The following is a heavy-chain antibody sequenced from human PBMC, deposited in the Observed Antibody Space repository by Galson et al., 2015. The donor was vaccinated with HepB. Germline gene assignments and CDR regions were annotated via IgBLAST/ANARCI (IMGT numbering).Heavy chain of an antibody. J-gene: IGHJ6*02. CDR3: ARDREVRGIINYYYGMDV. CDR1: GLTFSAHS. CDR2: ISCSGPYI. V-gene: IGHV3-21*01. Sequence: SLRLSCAASGLTFSAHSMNWVRQAPGKGLEWVSSISCSGPYIYYADSVKGRFTISRDNAKNSLYLQMNSLRVEDTAVYYCARDREVRGIINYYYGMDVWGRGTTVTVSS. D-gene: IGHD3-10*01.